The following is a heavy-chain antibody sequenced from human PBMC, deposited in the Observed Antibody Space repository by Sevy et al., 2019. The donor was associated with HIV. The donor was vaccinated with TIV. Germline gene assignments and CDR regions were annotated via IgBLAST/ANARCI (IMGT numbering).Heavy chain of an antibody. Sequence: GGSLRLSCAASGFTFSSYSMNWVRQAPGKGLEWVSSISSSSSYIYYADSVKGRFTISRDNAKNSLYLQMNSLRAEDTAVYYCASYGSGSYHNVDDYWGQGTLVTVSS. D-gene: IGHD3-10*01. V-gene: IGHV3-21*01. CDR1: GFTFSSYS. CDR2: ISSSSSYI. CDR3: ASYGSGSYHNVDDY. J-gene: IGHJ4*02.